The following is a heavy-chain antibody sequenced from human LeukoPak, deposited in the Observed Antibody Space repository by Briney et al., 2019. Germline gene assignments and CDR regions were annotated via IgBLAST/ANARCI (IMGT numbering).Heavy chain of an antibody. CDR2: FSGSGGST. V-gene: IGHV3-23*01. CDR3: AKQVAPYYYDSSGYYYDY. J-gene: IGHJ4*02. D-gene: IGHD3-22*01. Sequence: PGGSLSLSCAASGFTFSSYAMSGVRKAPGKGLEWVSAFSGSGGSTYYADSVKGRLTISRDNSKNTLYLQMNSLRAEDTAVYYCAKQVAPYYYDSSGYYYDYWGQGTLVTVSS. CDR1: GFTFSSYA.